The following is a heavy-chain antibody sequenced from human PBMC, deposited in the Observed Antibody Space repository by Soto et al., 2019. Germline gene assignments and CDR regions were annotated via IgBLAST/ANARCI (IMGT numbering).Heavy chain of an antibody. Sequence: QVQLVQSGAEVKKPGASVKVSCKASGYTFTSYYISWVRQAPGQGLEWMGWISAYNGNTNYAQKLQGRVTMTTDTPTRTAYMELRSLRSADTAVYSCASDSPPPRAWGQGPLVTVSS. J-gene: IGHJ4*02. CDR1: GYTFTSYY. V-gene: IGHV1-18*01. CDR2: ISAYNGNT. CDR3: ASDSPPPRA.